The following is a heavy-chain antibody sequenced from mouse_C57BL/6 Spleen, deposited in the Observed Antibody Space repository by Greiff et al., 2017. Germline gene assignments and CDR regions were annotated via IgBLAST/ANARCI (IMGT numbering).Heavy chain of an antibody. Sequence: VKLMESGPELVKPGVSVKISCKASGYAFSSSWMNWVKQRPGKGLEWIGRIYPGDGDTNYNGKFKGKATLTADKSSNTAYMQLSSLTSEDSAVYFWALLTTVVAREDYWGQGTTLTVSS. D-gene: IGHD1-1*01. J-gene: IGHJ2*01. CDR3: ALLTTVVAREDY. CDR1: GYAFSSSW. CDR2: IYPGDGDT. V-gene: IGHV1-82*01.